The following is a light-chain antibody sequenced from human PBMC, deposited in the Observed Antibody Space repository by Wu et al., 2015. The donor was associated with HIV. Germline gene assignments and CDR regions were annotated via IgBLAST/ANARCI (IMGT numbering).Light chain of an antibody. CDR1: QSFNSKY. CDR3: QQYNSLRYT. Sequence: LLTQSPGTLSLSPGERATLSCRASQSFNSKYLAWYQQKPGQAPRLLIYDAYSRATGVPDRFSGSGSGTDSTLTISRLEPEDFAVYYCQQYNSLRYTFGQGTKLEIK. CDR2: DAY. V-gene: IGKV3-20*01. J-gene: IGKJ2*01.